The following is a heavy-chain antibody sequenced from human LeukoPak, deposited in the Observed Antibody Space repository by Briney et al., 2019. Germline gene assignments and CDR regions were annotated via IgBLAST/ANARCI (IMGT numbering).Heavy chain of an antibody. V-gene: IGHV4-38-2*01. J-gene: IGHJ4*02. CDR3: ARRRILGYCTSASCRAYFDY. D-gene: IGHD2-2*01. CDR1: GYSISSGYY. Sequence: SETLSLTCAVSGYSISSGYYWGCIRQPPGKGLEWIGSIYHSGNTYHKPSLKSRVTISLDTYKNQFSLKLSAVTAADTALYYCARRRILGYCTSASCRAYFDYWGQGALVTVSS. CDR2: IYHSGNT.